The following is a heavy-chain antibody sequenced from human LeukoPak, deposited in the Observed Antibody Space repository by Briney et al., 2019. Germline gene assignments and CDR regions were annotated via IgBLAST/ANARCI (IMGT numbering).Heavy chain of an antibody. Sequence: PGGSLRLSCSASGFTFSRHWMHWVRQAPGKGLVWVSRINADESDTTYADSVKGRFTISRDNAKHTLYLQMNSLRAEDTAVYYCARDRVESDWTYHLIFDYWGQGALVTVSS. D-gene: IGHD2-21*02. J-gene: IGHJ4*02. CDR3: ARDRVESDWTYHLIFDY. CDR2: INADESDT. CDR1: GFTFSRHW. V-gene: IGHV3-74*03.